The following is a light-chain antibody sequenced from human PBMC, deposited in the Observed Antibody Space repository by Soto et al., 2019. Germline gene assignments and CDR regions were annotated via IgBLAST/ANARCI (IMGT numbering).Light chain of an antibody. CDR3: CSFVDTGTYP. V-gene: IGLV2-23*01. Sequence: QSLPTLPGSLCQSPGQSIRISYTGTSNDVANNKFVSWYQQSPGKGPKLLIYENRRRPPGVSNRFSASKSGNTASLTISGLQSDDEADYYCCSFVDTGTYPFGRGTKVTVL. J-gene: IGLJ1*01. CDR1: SNDVANNKF. CDR2: ENR.